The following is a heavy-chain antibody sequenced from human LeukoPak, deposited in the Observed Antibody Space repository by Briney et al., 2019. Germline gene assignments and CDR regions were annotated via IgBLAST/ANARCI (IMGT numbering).Heavy chain of an antibody. D-gene: IGHD4-17*01. Sequence: TSETLSLTCAVYGGSFSGYYWSWIRQPPGKGLEWIGEINHSGSTNYNPSLTSRVTISVDTSKNQFSLKLSSVTAADTAVYYCARLFSVPPFTVTTGYWGQGTLVTVSS. CDR3: ARLFSVPPFTVTTGY. J-gene: IGHJ4*02. CDR2: INHSGST. V-gene: IGHV4-34*01. CDR1: GGSFSGYY.